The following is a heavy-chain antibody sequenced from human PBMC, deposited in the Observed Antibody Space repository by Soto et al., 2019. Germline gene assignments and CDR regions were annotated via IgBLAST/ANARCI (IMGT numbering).Heavy chain of an antibody. CDR3: AKEKGSIAVAGLDTTFDY. CDR2: ISYDGSNK. D-gene: IGHD6-19*01. CDR1: GFTFSSYC. J-gene: IGHJ4*02. Sequence: HPGGSLRLSCAASGFTFSSYCMHWVRQAPGKGLEWVAVISYDGSNKYYADSVKGRFTISRDNSKNTLYLQMNSLRAEDTAVYYCAKEKGSIAVAGLDTTFDYWGQGTLVTVSS. V-gene: IGHV3-30*18.